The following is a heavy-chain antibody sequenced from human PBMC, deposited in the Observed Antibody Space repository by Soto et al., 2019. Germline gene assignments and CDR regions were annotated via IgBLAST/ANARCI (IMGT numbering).Heavy chain of an antibody. Sequence: QVQLVQSGAEVRKPGASVKVSCKSYGYTFIKHGIFWVRQAAGQGLEWMAWIYSYNDNTNYAQKFLGRVSLTTDTATSAAYKDVRSLTSDVTAIEYGVRLLNGSAGGGYWGQGTLGTGSS. J-gene: IGHJ4*02. CDR2: IYSYNDNT. D-gene: IGHD2-8*01. V-gene: IGHV1-18*01. CDR1: GYTFIKHG. CDR3: VRLLNGSAGGGY.